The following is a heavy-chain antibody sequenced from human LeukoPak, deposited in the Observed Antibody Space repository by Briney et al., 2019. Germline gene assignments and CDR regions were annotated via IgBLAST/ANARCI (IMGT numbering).Heavy chain of an antibody. CDR3: ARGKRIAVADRLDY. Sequence: SETLSLTCTVSGGSISSGDYYWSWIRQPPGKGLEWIGYIYYSGSTYYNPSLKSRVTISVDTSKNQFSLKLSSVTAADTAVYYCARGKRIAVADRLDYWGQGTMVTVSS. J-gene: IGHJ4*02. CDR2: IYYSGST. V-gene: IGHV4-30-4*02. CDR1: GGSISSGDYY. D-gene: IGHD6-19*01.